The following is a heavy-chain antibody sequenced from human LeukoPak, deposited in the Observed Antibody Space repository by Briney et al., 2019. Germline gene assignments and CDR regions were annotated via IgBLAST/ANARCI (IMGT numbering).Heavy chain of an antibody. V-gene: IGHV4-39*07. CDR1: GDSISSSNSY. J-gene: IGHJ5*02. Sequence: SETLSLTCTVSGDSISSSNSYWGRIRQPPGKGLEWIGSMYYSGSTNYNPSLKSRVTISVDTSKNQFSLKLISVTAADTAVYYCARGSIWFDPWGQGTLVTVSS. CDR2: MYYSGST. CDR3: ARGSIWFDP. D-gene: IGHD3-3*02.